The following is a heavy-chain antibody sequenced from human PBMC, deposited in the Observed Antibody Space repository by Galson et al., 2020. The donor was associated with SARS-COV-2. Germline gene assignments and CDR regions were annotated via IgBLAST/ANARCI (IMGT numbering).Heavy chain of an antibody. CDR1: GGSLSTTTYY. D-gene: IGHD5-12*01. V-gene: IGHV4-39*01. CDR3: ARHGLVIEMATFAF. J-gene: IGHJ3*01. CDR2: IYYSGST. Sequence: ASETLSLTCTVTGGSLSTTTYYWGWIRQSPGKGLEWIGSIYYSGSTYFNPSLRGRVTMSVDTSQNQFSLRLDSVTAADTAIYYCARHGLVIEMATFAFWGQGMMVTVSS.